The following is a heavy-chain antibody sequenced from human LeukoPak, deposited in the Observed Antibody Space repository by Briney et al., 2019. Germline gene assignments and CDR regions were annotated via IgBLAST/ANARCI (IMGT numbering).Heavy chain of an antibody. J-gene: IGHJ5*02. D-gene: IGHD6-13*01. CDR2: ISAYNGNT. V-gene: IGHV1-18*01. Sequence: AASVKVSCKASGYTFTSYGISWVRQAPGQGLEWMGWISAYNGNTNYAQKFQGRVTITADESTSTAYMELSSLRSEDTAVYFCASAPRYSSSWPNNWFDPWGQGTLVTVSS. CDR3: ASAPRYSSSWPNNWFDP. CDR1: GYTFTSYG.